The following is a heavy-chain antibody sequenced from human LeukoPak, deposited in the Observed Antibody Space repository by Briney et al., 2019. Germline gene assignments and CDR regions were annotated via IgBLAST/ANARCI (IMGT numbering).Heavy chain of an antibody. CDR1: GFTFSSYW. Sequence: GGSLRLSCAASGFTFSSYWMHWVRQAPGKGLVWVSRINTDGSSTSYADSVKGRFTISRDNAKNTLYLQMNSLRAEDTAVYYCAREGGDYYDTLPEIDYWGQGTLVTVSS. D-gene: IGHD3-22*01. V-gene: IGHV3-74*01. CDR2: INTDGSST. CDR3: AREGGDYYDTLPEIDY. J-gene: IGHJ4*02.